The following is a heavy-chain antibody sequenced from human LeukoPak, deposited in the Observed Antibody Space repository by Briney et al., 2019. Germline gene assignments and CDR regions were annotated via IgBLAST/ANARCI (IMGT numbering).Heavy chain of an antibody. D-gene: IGHD5-12*01. V-gene: IGHV1-2*02. CDR3: ASGYSGYDYLLGY. J-gene: IGHJ4*02. Sequence: ASVKVSCKASGYTFTGYYMHWVRQAPGQGLEWMGWINPNSGGRNYAQKFKDRVNMTRDTSISTAYMELSRLRPDDTVVYYCASGYSGYDYLLGYWGQGNLVTVSS. CDR2: INPNSGGR. CDR1: GYTFTGYY.